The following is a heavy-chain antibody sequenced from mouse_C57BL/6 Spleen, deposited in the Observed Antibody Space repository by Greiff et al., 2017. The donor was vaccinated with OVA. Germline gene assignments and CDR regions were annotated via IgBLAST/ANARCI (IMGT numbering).Heavy chain of an antibody. CDR3: ARSPTITTGDY. CDR2: IDPSDSYT. J-gene: IGHJ2*01. D-gene: IGHD1-2*01. V-gene: IGHV1-50*01. CDR1: GYTFTSYW. Sequence: VQLQQPGAELVKPGASVKLSCKASGYTFTSYWMQWVKQRPGQGLEWIGEIDPSDSYTNYNQKFKGKATLTVDTSSSTAYMQLSSLTSEDSAVYYCARSPTITTGDYWGQGTTLTVSS.